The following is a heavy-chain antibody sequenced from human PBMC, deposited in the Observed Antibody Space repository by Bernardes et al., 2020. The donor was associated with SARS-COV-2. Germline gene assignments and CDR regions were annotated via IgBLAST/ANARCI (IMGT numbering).Heavy chain of an antibody. Sequence: GSLRLSFAASGFTFNTHWMRWVRQAPGKGLECVASINQDGSHADYVDSVKGRFTISRDNAKNSLYLQMNGLRVEDTALYYCAGGGGYWGQGALVTVSS. D-gene: IGHD2-15*01. CDR2: INQDGSHA. CDR3: AGGGGY. J-gene: IGHJ4*02. V-gene: IGHV3-7*04. CDR1: GFTFNTHW.